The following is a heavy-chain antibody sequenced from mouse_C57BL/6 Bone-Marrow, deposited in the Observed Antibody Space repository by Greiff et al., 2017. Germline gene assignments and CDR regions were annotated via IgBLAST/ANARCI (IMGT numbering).Heavy chain of an antibody. J-gene: IGHJ2*01. CDR1: GYTFTSYW. V-gene: IGHV1-64*01. Sequence: QVQLQQPGAELVKPGASVTLSCKASGYTFTSYWMHWVKQRPGQGLEWIGMIHPNSGSTNYNEKFKSKATLTVDTSSSTAYMQLSSLTSEDSAVYYCARWHYGSSFDYWGQGTTLTVSS. D-gene: IGHD1-1*01. CDR3: ARWHYGSSFDY. CDR2: IHPNSGST.